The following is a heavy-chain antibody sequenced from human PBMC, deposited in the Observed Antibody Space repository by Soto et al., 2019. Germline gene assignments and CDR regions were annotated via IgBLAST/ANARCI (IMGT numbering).Heavy chain of an antibody. CDR3: AKDPKTYYSDSSALT. CDR2: ISYDGSNK. V-gene: IGHV3-30*18. CDR1: GFTFSSYG. J-gene: IGHJ5*02. Sequence: GGSLRLSCAASGFTFSSYGMHWVRQAPGKGLEWVAVISYDGSNKYYADSVKGRFTISRDNSKNTLYLQMNSLRAEDTAVYYCAKDPKTYYSDSSALTWGQGPLVTVSS. D-gene: IGHD3-22*01.